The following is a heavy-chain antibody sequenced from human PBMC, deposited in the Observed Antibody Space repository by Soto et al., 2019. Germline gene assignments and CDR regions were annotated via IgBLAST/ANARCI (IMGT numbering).Heavy chain of an antibody. CDR2: VYYTGTS. Sequence: SETLSLTCTVSGVSISSNSYFWGWIRQPPGKGLVWIGTVYYTGTSYSNPSLKSRVTISIDTPKNQFSLKLTSVTAADTSVYYCARLLIGYCSSSTCYGPFDYWGQGTLVTVSS. J-gene: IGHJ4*02. D-gene: IGHD2-2*01. CDR3: ARLLIGYCSSSTCYGPFDY. CDR1: GVSISSNSYF. V-gene: IGHV4-39*01.